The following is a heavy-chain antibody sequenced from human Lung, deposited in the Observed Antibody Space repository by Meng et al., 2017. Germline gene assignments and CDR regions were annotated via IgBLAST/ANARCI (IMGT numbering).Heavy chain of an antibody. CDR3: ARGPTTMAHDFDY. Sequence: QVQLQQWGEGRVKPSETPALPCVVVGGSFSDYYWSWIRQPPGKGLEWIGEINHSGSTNYNPSLESRATISVDTSQNNLSLKLSSVTAADSAVYYCARGPTTMAHDFDYWGQGTLVTVSS. CDR2: INHSGST. D-gene: IGHD4-11*01. CDR1: GGSFSDYY. J-gene: IGHJ4*02. V-gene: IGHV4-34*01.